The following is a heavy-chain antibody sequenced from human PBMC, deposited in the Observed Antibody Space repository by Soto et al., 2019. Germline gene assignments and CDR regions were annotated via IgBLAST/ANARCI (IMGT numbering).Heavy chain of an antibody. Sequence: EVQLVESGGGLVKPGGSLRLSCAASGFTFSSYSMNWVRQAPGKGLEWVSSISSSSSYIYYADSVKGRFTISRDNAKNSLYLQMTSLRAEDTAVNSCARDRVIVGATPPYYYGMDVWGQGNRVNVSS. CDR1: GFTFSSYS. J-gene: IGHJ6*02. CDR2: ISSSSSYI. D-gene: IGHD1-26*01. V-gene: IGHV3-21*01. CDR3: ARDRVIVGATPPYYYGMDV.